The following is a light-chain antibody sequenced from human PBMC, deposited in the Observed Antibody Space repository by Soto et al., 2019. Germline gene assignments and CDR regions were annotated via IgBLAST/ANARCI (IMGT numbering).Light chain of an antibody. V-gene: IGLV1-44*01. J-gene: IGLJ7*01. CDR1: NSNIGKNS. CDR2: SDT. Sequence: QSVLRQEPSVSGTPGQRVAMACSGGNSNIGKNSVNWYRQVPGTAPQLLIYSDTLRSFGIPDQFSASKSDTSASLAIGGLQSDDEALYFCAAWDDSLNALVFGGGTQLTVL. CDR3: AAWDDSLNALV.